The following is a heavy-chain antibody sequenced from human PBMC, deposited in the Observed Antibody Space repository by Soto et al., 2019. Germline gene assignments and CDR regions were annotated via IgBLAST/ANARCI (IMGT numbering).Heavy chain of an antibody. V-gene: IGHV4-61*01. Sequence: QVQLQESGPGLVKPSETLSLTCTVSGGSFKSGSYSWSWIRQPPGKGLEWIGYVYHTGRTSYNPSLKSRVSISMDTSKNQFSLNLDSVTAADTAVYFCARDFAYFDYWGQGTLVTVSS. J-gene: IGHJ4*02. D-gene: IGHD3-3*01. CDR1: GGSFKSGSYS. CDR2: VYHTGRT. CDR3: ARDFAYFDY.